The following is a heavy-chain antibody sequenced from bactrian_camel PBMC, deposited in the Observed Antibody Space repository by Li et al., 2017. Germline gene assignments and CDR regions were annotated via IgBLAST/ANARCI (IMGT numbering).Heavy chain of an antibody. J-gene: IGHJ6*01. CDR1: GATSNTYC. D-gene: IGHD2*01. CDR2: LDSSGSA. Sequence: VESGGGSVQAGGSLRLSCSVSGATSNTYCMAWFRQAPGKEREGIAALDSSGSAFYADSVKGRFVISKDNDNVYHLYLQMNDLKLEDTAKYYCAVEKRGLADLPGASWLRLQSRDMFGYAGQGTQVTVS. V-gene: IGHV3S67*01. CDR3: AVEKRGLADLPGASWLRLQSRDMFGY.